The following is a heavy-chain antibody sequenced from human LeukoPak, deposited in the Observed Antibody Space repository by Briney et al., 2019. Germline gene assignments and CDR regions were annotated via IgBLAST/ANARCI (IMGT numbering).Heavy chain of an antibody. CDR1: GFTFSTYN. CDR3: ASPYFTGYCSTTRCPNHAFDI. J-gene: IGHJ3*02. CDR2: ITSSSSYI. V-gene: IGHV3-21*01. Sequence: GGSLRLSCAASGFTFSTYNMNWVRQAPGKGLEWLSSITSSSSYIYYADSVEGRFTISRDNAKNSLYLQMNSLRDEDTAVYYCASPYFTGYCSTTRCPNHAFDIWGQGTMVTVSS. D-gene: IGHD2-2*03.